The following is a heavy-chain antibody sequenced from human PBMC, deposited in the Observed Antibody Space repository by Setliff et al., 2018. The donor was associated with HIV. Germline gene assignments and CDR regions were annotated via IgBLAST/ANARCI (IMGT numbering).Heavy chain of an antibody. CDR3: ARARGGCGSTSCPEAYYYYYMDV. D-gene: IGHD2-2*01. J-gene: IGHJ6*03. Sequence: SETLSLACTVSGGSFSSGGYYWSWIRQLPGKGLEWIGYIYYSGSTYYNPSLKSRITISVDTSENQFSLKVSSVTAADTAVYYCARARGGCGSTSCPEAYYYYYMDVWGKWTSVTSP. CDR2: IYYSGST. CDR1: GGSFSSGGYY. V-gene: IGHV4-31*03.